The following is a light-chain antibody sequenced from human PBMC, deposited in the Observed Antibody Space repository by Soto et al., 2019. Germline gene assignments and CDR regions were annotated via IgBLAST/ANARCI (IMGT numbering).Light chain of an antibody. Sequence: DIQMTQSPSSLSASIGDRVTITCRASQGIRNDLAWYQQRPGKAPKRLIYAASTLQSGVPSRFNGNGDGTEFTLTIVSLQSEDFATYYCTQHNSYPVTFGGGTKVEIK. CDR3: TQHNSYPVT. J-gene: IGKJ4*01. CDR2: AAS. CDR1: QGIRND. V-gene: IGKV1-17*01.